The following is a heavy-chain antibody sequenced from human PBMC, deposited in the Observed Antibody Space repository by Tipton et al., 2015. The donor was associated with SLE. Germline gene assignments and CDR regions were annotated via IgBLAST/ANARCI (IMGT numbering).Heavy chain of an antibody. Sequence: SLRLSCVASGFTFRTYWMTWVRQAPGKGLEWVANIKEDGSEKNYADSVKGRFTISRDNAKNSLYLQMNSLRAEETAVYYCARVGAGTAMVTGYYSYGMDVWGQGPTVPVSS. D-gene: IGHD5-18*01. J-gene: IGHJ6*02. V-gene: IGHV3-7*01. CDR1: GFTFRTYW. CDR3: ARVGAGTAMVTGYYSYGMDV. CDR2: IKEDGSEK.